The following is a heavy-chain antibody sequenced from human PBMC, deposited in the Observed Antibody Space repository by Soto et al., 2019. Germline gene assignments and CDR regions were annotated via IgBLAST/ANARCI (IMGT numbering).Heavy chain of an antibody. J-gene: IGHJ4*02. V-gene: IGHV3-15*01. CDR1: GFTFSNAW. Sequence: GSLRLSCAASGFTFSNAWMSWVRQAPGKGLEWVGRIKSKTDGGTTDYAAPVKGRFTISRDDSKNTLYLQMNSLKTEDTAVYYCTTVYYDYIWGSYRHPLYYFDYWGQGTLVTVSS. D-gene: IGHD3-16*02. CDR3: TTVYYDYIWGSYRHPLYYFDY. CDR2: IKSKTDGGTT.